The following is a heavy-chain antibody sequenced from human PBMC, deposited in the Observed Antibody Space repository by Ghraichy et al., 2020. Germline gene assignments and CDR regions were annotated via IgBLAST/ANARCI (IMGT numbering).Heavy chain of an antibody. CDR3: SRGHYSDS. CDR1: GFPFSTYA. V-gene: IGHV3-23*01. Sequence: GGSLRLSCAASGFPFSTYAMGWVRQAPGRGPEWVSVMCGNGDKKDYADSVQGRFTISRDNSKNMQHLQIDSMRDDDTALYFCSRGHYSDSWGRGTLVTVSS. CDR2: MCGNGDKK. J-gene: IGHJ4*02.